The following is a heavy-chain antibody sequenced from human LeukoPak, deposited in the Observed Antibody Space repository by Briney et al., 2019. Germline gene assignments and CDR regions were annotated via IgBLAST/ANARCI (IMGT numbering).Heavy chain of an antibody. D-gene: IGHD3-10*01. Sequence: RGSLRLSCAPSGFTLSGSAMHWVRQTSGKGMEWVGRIRSKAKSYATAYAASVKDRFTISRDDSKNTAYLQMNNLKSEDTAVYYCARHAASGGSGVDYWGQGTLVTVSS. CDR1: GFTLSGSA. J-gene: IGHJ4*02. CDR2: IRSKAKSYAT. CDR3: ARHAASGGSGVDY. V-gene: IGHV3-73*01.